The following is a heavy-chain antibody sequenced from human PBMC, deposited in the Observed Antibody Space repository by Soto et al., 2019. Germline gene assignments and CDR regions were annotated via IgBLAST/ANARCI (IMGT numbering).Heavy chain of an antibody. Sequence: PGGSLRLSCAASGFTFSSYGMPWGRQAPGKGLEWVAVIWYDGSNKYYADSVKGRFTISRDNSKNTLYLQMNSLRAEDTAVYYCARAYLRLGELSSISAFDYWGQGTLVTVSS. J-gene: IGHJ4*02. D-gene: IGHD3-16*02. CDR3: ARAYLRLGELSSISAFDY. V-gene: IGHV3-33*01. CDR1: GFTFSSYG. CDR2: IWYDGSNK.